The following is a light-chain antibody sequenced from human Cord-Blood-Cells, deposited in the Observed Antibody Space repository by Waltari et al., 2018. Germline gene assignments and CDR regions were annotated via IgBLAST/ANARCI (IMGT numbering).Light chain of an antibody. V-gene: IGLV2-23*03. CDR2: EGS. Sequence: SALTQPAFASGPPGPSITISCTGISSDVGSYNLVSRYQQHPGNAPKLKIYEGSKRPSGVPNRFSVSMAGNTASLTLSGLQAEDESDDDCCSYSGSSTFEVFGGGTKLTVL. CDR3: CSYSGSSTFEV. CDR1: SSDVGSYNL. J-gene: IGLJ3*02.